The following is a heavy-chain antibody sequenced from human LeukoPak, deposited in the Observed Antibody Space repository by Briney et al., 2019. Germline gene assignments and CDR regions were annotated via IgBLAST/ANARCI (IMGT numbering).Heavy chain of an antibody. J-gene: IGHJ4*02. CDR1: GFTFSSYW. V-gene: IGHV3-7*01. CDR2: IKQDGSEK. D-gene: IGHD3-3*01. CDR3: ARDRWIFGVVISYFDY. Sequence: GGSLRLSCAVAGFTFSSYWVTWDRQAPGKGLEWVANIKQDGSEKYYVDSVKGRFTISRDNAKNSLYLQMNSLRAEDTAVYYCARDRWIFGVVISYFDYWGQGTLVTVSS.